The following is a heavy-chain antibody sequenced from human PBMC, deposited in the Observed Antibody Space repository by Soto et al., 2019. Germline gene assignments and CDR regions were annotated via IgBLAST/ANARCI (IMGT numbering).Heavy chain of an antibody. CDR3: ARGVLGGYYYMDV. V-gene: IGHV4-34*01. J-gene: IGHJ6*03. Sequence: LSETLSLTCAVYGGSFSGYYWSWIRQPPGKGLEWIGEINHSGSTNYNPSLKSRVTISVDTSKNQFSLKLSSVTAADTAVYYCARGVLGGYYYMDVWGKGTTVTVSS. CDR1: GGSFSGYY. D-gene: IGHD3-10*02. CDR2: INHSGST.